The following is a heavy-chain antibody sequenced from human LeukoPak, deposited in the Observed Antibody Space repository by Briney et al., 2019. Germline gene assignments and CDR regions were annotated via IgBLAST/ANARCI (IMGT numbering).Heavy chain of an antibody. Sequence: SVKVSCKASGGTFRSYAISWVRQAPGQELEWMGRIIPILGIANYAQKFQGRVTITADKSTSTAYMELSSLRSEDTAVYYCARDSTVTIEYYYGMDVWGQGTTVTVSS. D-gene: IGHD4-17*01. CDR3: ARDSTVTIEYYYGMDV. CDR2: IIPILGIA. J-gene: IGHJ6*02. CDR1: GGTFRSYA. V-gene: IGHV1-69*04.